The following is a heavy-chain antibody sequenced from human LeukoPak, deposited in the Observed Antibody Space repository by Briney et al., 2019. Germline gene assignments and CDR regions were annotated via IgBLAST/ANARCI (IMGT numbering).Heavy chain of an antibody. CDR2: TYYRSKWYN. J-gene: IGHJ6*02. CDR3: ARGRRDAFWSGYIYYYYGMDV. V-gene: IGHV6-1*01. D-gene: IGHD3-3*01. CDR1: GDSVSSNSAA. Sequence: SQTLSLTCAISGDSVSSNSAAWNWIRQSPSRGLEWLGRTYYRSKWYNDYAVSVKSRITINPDTSKNQFSLKLSSVTAADTAAYYCARGRRDAFWSGYIYYYYGMDVWGQGTTVTVSS.